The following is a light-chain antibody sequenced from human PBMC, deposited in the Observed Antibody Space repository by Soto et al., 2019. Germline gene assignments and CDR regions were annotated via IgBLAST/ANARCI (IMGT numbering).Light chain of an antibody. CDR3: SSFVDGTSYV. V-gene: IGLV2-8*01. CDR1: XSXVGAFNY. Sequence: QSALXXXXSXXGSPXXSXXXSXXGTXSXVGAFNYVSWYQHHPGKAPXXXXXXVNKRPSGVPDRFSGSKSGNTASLTVSGLQPEDEAEYFCSSFVDGTSYVFGTGTKVTVL. J-gene: IGLJ1*01. CDR2: XVN.